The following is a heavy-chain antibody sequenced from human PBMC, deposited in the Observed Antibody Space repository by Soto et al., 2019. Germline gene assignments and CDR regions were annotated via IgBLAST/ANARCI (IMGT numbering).Heavy chain of an antibody. J-gene: IGHJ4*02. CDR2: MKGYSGNP. D-gene: IGHD1-26*01. V-gene: IGHV1-8*01. Sequence: QVQLLQSGAEVKKPGASVKISCNASGYNFNNYEINWVRQAPAQGLEWMGWMKGYSGNPLYAQNFQRRLTLTRDTSTNPAYLELTSLAYEDTAIYFCARRRGESYYGLDYWGQGTLVTVSS. CDR1: GYNFNNYE. CDR3: ARRRGESYYGLDY.